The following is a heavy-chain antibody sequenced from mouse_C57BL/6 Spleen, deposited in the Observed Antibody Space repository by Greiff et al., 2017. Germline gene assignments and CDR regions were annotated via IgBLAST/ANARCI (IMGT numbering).Heavy chain of an antibody. D-gene: IGHD1-1*01. V-gene: IGHV10-3*01. CDR3: VREGYYYGSSLLAMDY. Sequence: EVQRVESGGGLVQPKGSLKLSCAASGFTFNTYAMHWVRQAPGKGLEWVARIRSKSSNYATYYADSVKDRFTISRDDSQSMLYLQMNNLKTEDTAMYYCVREGYYYGSSLLAMDYWGQGTSVTVSS. CDR1: GFTFNTYA. CDR2: IRSKSSNYAT. J-gene: IGHJ4*01.